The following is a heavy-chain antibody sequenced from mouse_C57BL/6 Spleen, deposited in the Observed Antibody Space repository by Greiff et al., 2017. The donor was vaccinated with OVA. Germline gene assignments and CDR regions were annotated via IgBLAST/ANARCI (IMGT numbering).Heavy chain of an antibody. V-gene: IGHV1-66*01. CDR1: GYSFTSYY. CDR3: ARGGYYEGFAY. Sequence: VKLMESGPELVKPGASVKISCKASGYSFTSYYIHWVKQRPGQGLEWIGWIYPGSGNTKYNEKFKGKATLTADTSSSTAYMQLSSLTSEDSAVYYCARGGYYEGFAYWGQGTLVTVSA. CDR2: IYPGSGNT. J-gene: IGHJ3*01. D-gene: IGHD2-3*01.